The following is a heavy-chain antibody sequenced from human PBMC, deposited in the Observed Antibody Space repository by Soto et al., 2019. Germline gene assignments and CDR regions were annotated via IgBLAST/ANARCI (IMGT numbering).Heavy chain of an antibody. CDR1: GFTFSSYG. J-gene: IGHJ4*02. D-gene: IGHD6-19*01. Sequence: QVQLVESGGGVVQPGRSLRLSCAASGFTFSSYGMHWVRQAPGKGLEWVAVISYDGSNKYYADSVKGRFTISRDNSKNTLYLKMNSLRAEDTAVYYCAKDNEQWLVGGTLGYWGQGTLVTVSS. V-gene: IGHV3-30*18. CDR3: AKDNEQWLVGGTLGY. CDR2: ISYDGSNK.